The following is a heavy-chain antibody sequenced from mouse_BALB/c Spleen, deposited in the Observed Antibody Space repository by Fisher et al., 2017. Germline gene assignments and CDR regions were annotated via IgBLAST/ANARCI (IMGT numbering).Heavy chain of an antibody. CDR3: ARHGGWLGDWYFDV. Sequence: RFTISRDNAKNTLYLQMSSLKSEDTAMYYCARHGGWLGDWYFDVWGAGTTVTVSS. V-gene: IGHV5-6*01. D-gene: IGHD2-3*01. J-gene: IGHJ1*01.